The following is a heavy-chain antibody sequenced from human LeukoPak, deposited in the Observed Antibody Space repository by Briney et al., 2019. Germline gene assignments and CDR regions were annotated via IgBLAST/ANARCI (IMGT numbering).Heavy chain of an antibody. J-gene: IGHJ6*02. CDR3: ARGGSSWTYYYYGMDV. CDR1: GGPISSYY. V-gene: IGHV4-59*08. D-gene: IGHD6-13*01. CDR2: IYYSGST. Sequence: PSETLSLTCTVSGGPISSYYWSWIRQPPGKGLEWIGYIYYSGSTNYNPSLKSRVTISVDTSKNQFSLKLSSVTAADTAVYYCARGGSSWTYYYYGMDVWGQGTTVTVSS.